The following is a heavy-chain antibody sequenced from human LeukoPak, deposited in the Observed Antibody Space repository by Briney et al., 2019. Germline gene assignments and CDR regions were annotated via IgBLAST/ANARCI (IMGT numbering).Heavy chain of an antibody. J-gene: IGHJ3*01. D-gene: IGHD2-21*01. CDR1: GSNFTSYW. Sequence: GASLQIYCQGSGSNFTSYWIGWVRPLPGKGLEWMGIIYPGDSDTRYSPSFQGQVTISADKSISTAYLQWSSLRASDTAMFYCARLTSVVAPKTDAFDVWGQGTMVTVSS. CDR2: IYPGDSDT. V-gene: IGHV5-51*01. CDR3: ARLTSVVAPKTDAFDV.